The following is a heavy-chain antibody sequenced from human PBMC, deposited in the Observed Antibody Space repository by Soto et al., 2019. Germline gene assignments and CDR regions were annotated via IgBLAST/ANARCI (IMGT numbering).Heavy chain of an antibody. J-gene: IGHJ4*02. D-gene: IGHD2-2*01. CDR2: INHSGST. CDR3: ATDIVVVPAAKLHY. V-gene: IGHV4-34*01. Sequence: SETLSLTCAVYGGSFSGYYWSWIRQPPGKGLEWIGEINHSGSTNYNPSLKSRVTISVDTSKNQFSQKLSSVTAADTAVYYCATDIVVVPAAKLHYWGQGTLVTVSS. CDR1: GGSFSGYY.